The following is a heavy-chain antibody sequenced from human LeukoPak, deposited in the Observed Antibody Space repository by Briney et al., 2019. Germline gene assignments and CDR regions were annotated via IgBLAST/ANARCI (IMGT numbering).Heavy chain of an antibody. CDR1: GFTFGSYS. CDR2: ISSSSSYI. D-gene: IGHD6-13*01. J-gene: IGHJ4*02. V-gene: IGHV3-21*01. CDR3: ASVTYSSSWYDSGGYFDY. Sequence: GGSLRLSCAASGFTFGSYSMNWVRQAPGKGLEWVSSISSSSSYIYYADSVKGRFTISRDNAKNSLYLQMNSLRAEDTAVYYCASVTYSSSWYDSGGYFDYWGQGTLVTVSS.